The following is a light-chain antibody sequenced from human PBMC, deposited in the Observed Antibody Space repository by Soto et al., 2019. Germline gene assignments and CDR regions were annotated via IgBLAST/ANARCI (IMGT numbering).Light chain of an antibody. CDR2: GAS. J-gene: IGKJ1*01. V-gene: IGKV3-20*01. Sequence: IVLTQSPDTLSLSPGDRATLSCRASQTVTNNYLAWYQQRPGQAPRLLIYGASSRATGIPDRFSGSGSGTYFTLTISRLEPEDFAVYYCQRYGSSTTFGQGTKVEV. CDR3: QRYGSSTT. CDR1: QTVTNNY.